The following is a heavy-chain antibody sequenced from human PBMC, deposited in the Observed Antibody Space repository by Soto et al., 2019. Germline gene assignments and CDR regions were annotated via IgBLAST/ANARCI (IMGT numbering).Heavy chain of an antibody. V-gene: IGHV1-69*13. CDR1: GGTFSSYA. J-gene: IGHJ4*02. CDR2: IIPIFGTA. D-gene: IGHD3-22*01. CDR3: ARGVDYYDSSGYYLAGRFDY. Sequence: EASVKVSCKASGGTFSSYAISWVRQAPGQGLEWMGGIIPIFGTANYAQKFQGRVTITADESTSTAYMELSSLRSEDTAVYYCARGVDYYDSSGYYLAGRFDYWGQGTLVTVSS.